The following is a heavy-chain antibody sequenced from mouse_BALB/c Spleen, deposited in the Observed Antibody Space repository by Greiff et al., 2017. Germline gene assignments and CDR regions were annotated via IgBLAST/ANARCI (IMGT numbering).Heavy chain of an antibody. J-gene: IGHJ2*01. D-gene: IGHD6-5*01. CDR1: GYTFTSYW. Sequence: VQLQQPGAELVKPGASAKLSCKASGYTFTSYWMHWVKQRPGQGLEWIGEIDPSDSYTNYNQKFKGKATLTVDKSSSTAYMQLSSLTSEDSAVYYCARPYLDYWGQGTTLTVSS. CDR2: IDPSDSYT. CDR3: ARPYLDY. V-gene: IGHV1-69*02.